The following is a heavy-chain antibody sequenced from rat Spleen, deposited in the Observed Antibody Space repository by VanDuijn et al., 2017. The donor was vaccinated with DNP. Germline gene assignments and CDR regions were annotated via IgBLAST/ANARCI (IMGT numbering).Heavy chain of an antibody. CDR3: ASAIGDY. V-gene: IGHV5-25*01. J-gene: IGHJ2*01. CDR1: GFTFSDYY. CDR2: ILHSGVNP. D-gene: IGHD1-2*01. Sequence: EVQLVESGGGLVQPGRSLKLSCAASGFTFSDYYMAWVRQAPTKGLEWVAYILHSGVNPFYRDSVKGRFTVSRDDAKSTLYLHMDSLMSDDTATYYCASAIGDYWGQGVMVTVSS.